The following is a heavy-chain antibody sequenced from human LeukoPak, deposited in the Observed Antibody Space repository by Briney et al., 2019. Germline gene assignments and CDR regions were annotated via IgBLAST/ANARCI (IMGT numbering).Heavy chain of an antibody. CDR2: IKHDASET. CDR3: ARPRVPDS. Sequence: GGSLRLSCAASGFTFSTSWMSWVRQAPGKGQEWVANIKHDASETNYVDSVKGRFTISRGNAKNSLYLQMNSLRAEDTAVYYCARPRVPDSWGQGTLVTVSS. J-gene: IGHJ4*02. CDR1: GFTFSTSW. V-gene: IGHV3-7*01.